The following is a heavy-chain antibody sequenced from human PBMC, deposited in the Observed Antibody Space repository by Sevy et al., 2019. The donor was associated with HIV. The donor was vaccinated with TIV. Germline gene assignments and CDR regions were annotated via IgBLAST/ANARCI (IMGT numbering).Heavy chain of an antibody. D-gene: IGHD3-22*01. CDR3: ASAPYYYDSSGYLFDY. J-gene: IGHJ4*02. CDR1: GFTFSSYW. V-gene: IGHV3-74*01. CDR2: INSDGSST. Sequence: GGSLRLSCAASGFTFSSYWMHWVRQAPGKGLVWVSRINSDGSSTSYADSVKGRFTISRDNAKNKLYLQMNSLRAEDTAVYYCASAPYYYDSSGYLFDYWGQGTLVTVSS.